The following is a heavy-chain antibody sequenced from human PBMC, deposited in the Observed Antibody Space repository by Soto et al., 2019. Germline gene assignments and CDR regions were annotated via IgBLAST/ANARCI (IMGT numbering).Heavy chain of an antibody. J-gene: IGHJ4*02. Sequence: QIILTESGPTLVKPTQTLTLTCTFSGFSLSTSGVGVGWIRQPPVKALEWLAVIYWNDDKRYSPSLKSRLTNTKGTSDNQVVLTMTNVDPVDTASYYCAHFNGYEECEYWGQGTLVTVSS. D-gene: IGHD5-12*01. CDR1: GFSLSTSGVG. V-gene: IGHV2-5*01. CDR2: IYWNDDK. CDR3: AHFNGYEECEY.